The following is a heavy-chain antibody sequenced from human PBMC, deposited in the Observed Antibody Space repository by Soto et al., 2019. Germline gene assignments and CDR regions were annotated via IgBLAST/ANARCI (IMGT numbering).Heavy chain of an antibody. D-gene: IGHD3-22*01. CDR3: ARDDSSGYPLNFDY. J-gene: IGHJ4*02. CDR2: ISAYNGNT. Sequence: APVKGSCKASGYTFTNHGINWVRQAPGQGLEWMGWISAYNGNTNYAQKLQGRVTMTTDTSTSTAYMELRSLRSDDTAVYYCARDDSSGYPLNFDYWGQGTLVTVSS. CDR1: GYTFTNHG. V-gene: IGHV1-18*01.